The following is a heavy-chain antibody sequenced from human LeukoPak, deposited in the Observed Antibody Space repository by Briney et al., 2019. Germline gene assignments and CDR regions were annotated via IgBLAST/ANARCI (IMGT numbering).Heavy chain of an antibody. J-gene: IGHJ5*02. V-gene: IGHV4-39*07. CDR1: GGSISSSSYY. CDR2: IYYSGST. Sequence: SETLSLTCTVSGGSISSSSYYWGWIRQPPGKGLEWIGSIYYSGSTYYNPSLKSRVTISVDTSKNQFSLKLSSVTAADTAVYYCAMQQLVRPTLGWFDPWGQGTLVTVSS. D-gene: IGHD6-13*01. CDR3: AMQQLVRPTLGWFDP.